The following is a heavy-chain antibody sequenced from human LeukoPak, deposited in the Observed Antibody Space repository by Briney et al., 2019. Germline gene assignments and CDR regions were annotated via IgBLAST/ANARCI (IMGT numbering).Heavy chain of an antibody. D-gene: IGHD6-13*01. CDR2: INPNSGGT. V-gene: IGHV1-2*02. CDR3: ARVEGPGIAAAGRSYYYYMDV. CDR1: GYTFTSYD. Sequence: ASVKVSCKASGYTFTSYDINWVRQATGQGLEWMGWINPNSGGTNYAQKFQGRVTMTRDTSISTAYMELSRLRSDDTAVYYCARVEGPGIAAAGRSYYYYMDVWGKGTTVTVSS. J-gene: IGHJ6*03.